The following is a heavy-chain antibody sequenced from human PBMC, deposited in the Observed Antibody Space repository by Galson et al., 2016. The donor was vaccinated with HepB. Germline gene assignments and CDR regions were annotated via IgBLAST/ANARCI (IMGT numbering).Heavy chain of an antibody. V-gene: IGHV3-23*01. D-gene: IGHD3-16*01. CDR1: GFTFNAYA. CDR2: ITSSGVGT. J-gene: IGHJ4*02. CDR3: ASRRLGLGNFDFDY. Sequence: SLRLSCAASGFTFNAYAMSWVRQSPGKGLEWVSAITSSGVGTFYTDSVKGRFTISRDDSKNTLYLQMNSLRVEDTATYFCASRRLGLGNFDFDYWGQGTLVTVSS.